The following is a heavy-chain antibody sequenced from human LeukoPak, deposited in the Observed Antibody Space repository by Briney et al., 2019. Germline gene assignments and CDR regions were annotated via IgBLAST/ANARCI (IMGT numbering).Heavy chain of an antibody. CDR2: IIPIFGTA. J-gene: IGHJ5*02. Sequence: GASVKVSCKASGGTFSSYAISWVRQAPGQGLEWMGGIIPIFGTANYAQKFQGRVTITADKSTSTAYMELSSLRSEDTAVYYCARCLGYCSSTSCYVTNWFDPWGQGTLVTVSS. D-gene: IGHD2-2*01. V-gene: IGHV1-69*06. CDR3: ARCLGYCSSTSCYVTNWFDP. CDR1: GGTFSSYA.